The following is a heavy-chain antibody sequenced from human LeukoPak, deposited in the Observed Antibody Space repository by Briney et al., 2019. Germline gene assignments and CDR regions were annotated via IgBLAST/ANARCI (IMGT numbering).Heavy chain of an antibody. D-gene: IGHD1-7*01. CDR2: MNPNRGNT. V-gene: IGHV1-8*01. CDR1: GYTFTSYD. J-gene: IGHJ4*02. Sequence: ASVKVSCKASGYTFTSYDINWVRQAPGQGLEWMGWMNPNRGNTAYAQKFQGRGTMTRNTSISTAYMEPSSLRSEDTAVYYCASPLTGTTRGGSDYSGQGSLVT. CDR3: ASPLTGTTRGGSDY.